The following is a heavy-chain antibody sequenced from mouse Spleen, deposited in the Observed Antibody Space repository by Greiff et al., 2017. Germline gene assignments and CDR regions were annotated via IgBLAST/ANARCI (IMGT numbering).Heavy chain of an antibody. D-gene: IGHD1-1*01. V-gene: IGHV5-6*01. Sequence: EVKLVESGGDLVKPGGSLKLSCAASGFTFSSYGMSWVRQTPDKRLEWVATISSGGSYTYYPDSVKGRFTISRDNAKNTLYLQMSSLKSEDTAMYYCARMVLRSYWYFDVWGTGTTVTVSS. CDR1: GFTFSSYG. CDR2: ISSGGSYT. J-gene: IGHJ1*03. CDR3: ARMVLRSYWYFDV.